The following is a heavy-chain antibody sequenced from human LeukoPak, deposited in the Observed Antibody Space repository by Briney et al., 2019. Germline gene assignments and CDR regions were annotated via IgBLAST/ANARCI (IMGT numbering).Heavy chain of an antibody. D-gene: IGHD1-1*01. CDR3: AHFGTTISFDY. CDR1: GFSLSTSGVG. CDR2: TYWDDDK. Sequence: GSGPTLVKPTQTLTLTCTFSGFSLSTSGVGVGWIRQPPGKALEWLALTYWDDDKRYSPSLKSRLTITKDTSKNQVDLTMSNMDPVDTATYYCAHFGTTISFDYWGQGTLVTVSS. J-gene: IGHJ4*02. V-gene: IGHV2-5*02.